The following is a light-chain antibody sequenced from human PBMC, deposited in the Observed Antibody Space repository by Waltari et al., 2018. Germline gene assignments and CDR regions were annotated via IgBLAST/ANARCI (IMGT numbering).Light chain of an antibody. J-gene: IGLJ2*01. CDR2: DVS. CDR1: SSDVGGYTY. V-gene: IGLV2-14*03. CDR3: SSYTTSSTLV. Sequence: QSALTQPASVSGSPGQSITISCTGTSSDVGGYTYVSWYLQPPGKAPKLMIYDVSNRPSGVSNSFSGSKSGNTASLTISGLQAEDEADYYCSSYTTSSTLVFGGGTKLTVL.